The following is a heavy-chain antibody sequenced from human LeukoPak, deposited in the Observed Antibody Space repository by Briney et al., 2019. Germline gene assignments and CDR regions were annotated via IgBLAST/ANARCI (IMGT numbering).Heavy chain of an antibody. CDR3: ARGGYYYDSSGYSSPFDY. D-gene: IGHD3-22*01. CDR1: GYTFTSYY. Sequence: ASVKVSCKPSGYTFTSYYMHWVRQAPGQGLEWMGIINPSAGSTSYAHKFQGRVTMTRDTSTSTVYMELSSLRSEDTAVYYCARGGYYYDSSGYSSPFDYWGQGTLVTVPS. CDR2: INPSAGST. V-gene: IGHV1-46*01. J-gene: IGHJ4*02.